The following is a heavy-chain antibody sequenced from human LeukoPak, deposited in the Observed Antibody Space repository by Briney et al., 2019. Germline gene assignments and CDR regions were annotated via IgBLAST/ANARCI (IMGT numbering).Heavy chain of an antibody. Sequence: GESLRISFKGSGXSFTSYCISWVRQMPGKGLEWMGRIDPSDSYTNYSPSFQGHVTISADKSISTAYLQWSSLKASDTAMYYCARHPSDYCSGGSCYPRQNGMDVWGQGTTVTVSS. V-gene: IGHV5-10-1*01. CDR2: IDPSDSYT. CDR3: ARHPSDYCSGGSCYPRQNGMDV. CDR1: GXSFTSYC. J-gene: IGHJ6*02. D-gene: IGHD2-15*01.